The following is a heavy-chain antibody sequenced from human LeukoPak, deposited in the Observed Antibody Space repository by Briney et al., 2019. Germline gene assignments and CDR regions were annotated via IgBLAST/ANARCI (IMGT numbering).Heavy chain of an antibody. D-gene: IGHD3-16*02. J-gene: IGHJ4*02. CDR3: ARGDTQSKYRQFDS. V-gene: IGHV3-7*04. CDR2: IKQDGSEK. CDR1: GFTFSSYW. Sequence: SGESLRLACAASGFTFSSYWMSWVRQAPGKGLEWVANIKQDGSEKYYVDSVKGRFTISRDNAKNSLYLQMNSLRAEDTGVYYCARGDTQSKYRQFDSWGQGSLVIVSS.